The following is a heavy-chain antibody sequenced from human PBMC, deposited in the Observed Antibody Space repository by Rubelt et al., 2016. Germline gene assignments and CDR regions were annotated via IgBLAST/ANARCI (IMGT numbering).Heavy chain of an antibody. CDR3: ASCEAAPGNFDY. CDR1: TSYA. D-gene: IGHD6-25*01. Sequence: TSYAMSWVRQAPGKGLEWVSGISGSGGTTYYADSVKGRFTISRDNSKNTLYLEMNSLRAEDTAAYYCASCEAAPGNFDYWGQGTLVAVSS. V-gene: IGHV3-23*01. CDR2: ISGSGGTT. J-gene: IGHJ4*02.